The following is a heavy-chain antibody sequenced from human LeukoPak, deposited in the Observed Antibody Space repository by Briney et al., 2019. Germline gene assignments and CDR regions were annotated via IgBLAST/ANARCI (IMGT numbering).Heavy chain of an antibody. J-gene: IGHJ6*02. CDR1: GYTFTGYY. D-gene: IGHD5-18*01. CDR3: ATLRAGRGYSLSFGVDYYGMDV. CDR2: INPNSGGT. Sequence: ASVKVSCKASGYTFTGYYMHWVRQAPGQGLEWTGWINPNSGGTNYAQKFQGWVTMTRDTSISTAYMELSSLRSEDTAVYYCATLRAGRGYSLSFGVDYYGMDVWGQGTTVTVSS. V-gene: IGHV1-2*04.